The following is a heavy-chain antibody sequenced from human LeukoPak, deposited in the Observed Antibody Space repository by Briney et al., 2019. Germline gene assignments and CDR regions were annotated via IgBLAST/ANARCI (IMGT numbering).Heavy chain of an antibody. CDR2: ISSSSSTI. CDR1: GFTFSSYS. D-gene: IGHD3-10*01. V-gene: IGHV3-48*01. Sequence: PGGSLRLSCAASGFTFSSYSMNWVRQAPGKGLEWVSYISSSSSTIYYADSVKGRFTISRDNAKNSLYLQMNSLRAEDTAVYYCARGKRFGELWIYYYMDVWGKGTTVTVSS. CDR3: ARGKRFGELWIYYYMDV. J-gene: IGHJ6*03.